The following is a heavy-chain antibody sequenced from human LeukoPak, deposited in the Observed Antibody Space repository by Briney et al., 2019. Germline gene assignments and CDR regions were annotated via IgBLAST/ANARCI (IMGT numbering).Heavy chain of an antibody. Sequence: NPGGSLRLSCAASGFTFSDYYISWIRQAPGKGLEWVSYISNSGSIIYYADSVKGRFTISRDNTKNSLYLQMSSLRAEDTAVYYCSRGAPGIGYDYWGQGTLVTVSS. CDR3: SRGAPGIGYDY. V-gene: IGHV3-11*01. CDR2: ISNSGSII. CDR1: GFTFSDYY. D-gene: IGHD1-26*01. J-gene: IGHJ4*02.